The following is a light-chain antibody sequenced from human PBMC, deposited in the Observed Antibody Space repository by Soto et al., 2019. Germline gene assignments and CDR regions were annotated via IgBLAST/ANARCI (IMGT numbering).Light chain of an antibody. Sequence: AIQMTQSPSSLSASVGDRVTITCRASQGIRDDLGWYRQRPGKAPELLIFAASTLQGDVTSRFSGSGSGTDFTLTISSLQPEDFATYYCQQSYNGPFTFGPGTKVDIK. CDR1: QGIRDD. CDR3: QQSYNGPFT. V-gene: IGKV1-6*01. CDR2: AAS. J-gene: IGKJ3*01.